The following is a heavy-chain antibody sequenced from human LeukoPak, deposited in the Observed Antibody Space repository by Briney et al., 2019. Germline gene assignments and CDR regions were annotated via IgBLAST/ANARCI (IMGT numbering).Heavy chain of an antibody. J-gene: IGHJ4*02. CDR2: IIPIFGTA. CDR1: GGTFSSYA. D-gene: IGHD3-16*01. V-gene: IGHV1-69*13. Sequence: SVKVSCKASGGTFSSYAISWVRQAPGQGLEWMGGIIPIFGTANYAQKFQGRVTITADESTSTAYMELSSLRSEDTAVYCCARACGPAGGYFDYWGQGTLVTVSS. CDR3: ARACGPAGGYFDY.